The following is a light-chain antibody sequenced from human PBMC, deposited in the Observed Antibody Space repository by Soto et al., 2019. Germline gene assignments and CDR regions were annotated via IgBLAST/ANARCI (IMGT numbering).Light chain of an antibody. J-gene: IGKJ5*01. CDR3: QHANSFPLIT. CDR1: QSISRW. Sequence: DIPMTQTPSTLSASVGDRVTITYRASQSISRWLAWYQQKPGKAPKLRIYAASSLQSGVPSRFSGSGSGTDFTLTISSLQPEDFATYYCQHANSFPLITFGQGTRLEIK. CDR2: AAS. V-gene: IGKV1-12*01.